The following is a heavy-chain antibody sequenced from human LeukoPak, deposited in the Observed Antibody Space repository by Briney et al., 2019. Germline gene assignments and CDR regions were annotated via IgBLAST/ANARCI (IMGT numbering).Heavy chain of an antibody. D-gene: IGHD6-19*01. CDR1: GYSFTDYW. CDR2: IYPSDSDT. J-gene: IGHJ4*02. CDR3: ARPHSTGWKY. Sequence: PGESLKISCKASGYSFTDYWIGWVRQKPGRGLEWMGLIYPSDSDTTYSPSFEGQVTISADKSINSAYLRWSSLKASDTAMYYCARPHSTGWKYWGQGTLVTVSS. V-gene: IGHV5-51*01.